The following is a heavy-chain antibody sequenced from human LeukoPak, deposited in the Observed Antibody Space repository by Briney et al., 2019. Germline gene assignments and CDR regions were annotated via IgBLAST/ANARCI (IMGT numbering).Heavy chain of an antibody. CDR1: VGSFRGYY. CDR3: ARGMGYSYGYSSATFFDY. D-gene: IGHD5-18*01. CDR2: ITQHGST. V-gene: IGHV4-34*01. Sequence: SQTLSLTCAVYVGSFRGYYWSWIRQPPAKGLVCSGEITQHGSTNYNPSLKSRVTISVDTSQNQFSLKLSSVTGVDTAVYYCARGMGYSYGYSSATFFDYWGQGTLVTVSS. J-gene: IGHJ4*02.